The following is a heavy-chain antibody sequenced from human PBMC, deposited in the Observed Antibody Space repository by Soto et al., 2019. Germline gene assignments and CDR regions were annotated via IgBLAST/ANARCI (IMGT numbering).Heavy chain of an antibody. D-gene: IGHD3-16*02. CDR2: IYTSGST. V-gene: IGHV4-4*07. CDR3: AREGSAFGGVIATRFDY. CDR1: GGSISSYY. J-gene: IGHJ4*02. Sequence: QVQLQESGPGLVKPSETLSLTCTVSGGSISSYYWSWIRQPAGKGLEWIGRIYTSGSTNYNPSLKSRVTMSVDSSKTQFSLKLSSVTAADTAVYYCAREGSAFGGVIATRFDYWGQGTLVTVSS.